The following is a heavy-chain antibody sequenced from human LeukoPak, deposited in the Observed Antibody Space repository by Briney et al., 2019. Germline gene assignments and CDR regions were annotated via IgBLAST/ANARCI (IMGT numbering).Heavy chain of an antibody. J-gene: IGHJ4*02. D-gene: IGHD1-1*01. Sequence: SETLSLTCAVYGGSLSGYYWSWMRQPPGKGLEWIGEINHSGSTNYNPSLKSRVTVSVDTSKNQFSLKLSSVTAADTAVYYCAREETGTTNDFDYWGQGTLVTVSS. CDR1: GGSLSGYY. CDR2: INHSGST. CDR3: AREETGTTNDFDY. V-gene: IGHV4-34*01.